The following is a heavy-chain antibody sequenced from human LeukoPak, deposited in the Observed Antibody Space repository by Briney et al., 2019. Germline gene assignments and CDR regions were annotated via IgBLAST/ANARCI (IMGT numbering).Heavy chain of an antibody. CDR2: IYYSGST. V-gene: IGHV4-59*12. Sequence: PSETLSLTCSVSGGSISNYYWSWIRRPPGKGLEWIGYIYYSGSTNYNPSLKSRVTISVDTSKNQFSLKLSSVTAADTAVYYCARDVEYSSSVSPWGQGTLVTVSS. J-gene: IGHJ5*02. CDR1: GGSISNYY. CDR3: ARDVEYSSSVSP. D-gene: IGHD6-6*01.